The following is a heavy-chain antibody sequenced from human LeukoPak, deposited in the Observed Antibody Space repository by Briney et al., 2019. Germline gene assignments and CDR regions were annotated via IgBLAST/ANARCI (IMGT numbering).Heavy chain of an antibody. CDR3: ARDGEYYYDSSGEKFGY. J-gene: IGHJ4*02. Sequence: ASVKVSCKASGYTFTSYGISWVRQAPGQGLEWMGWISAYNGNTNYAQKLQGRVTMTTDTSTSTAYMELRSLRSDDTAVYYCARDGEYYYDSSGEKFGYWGQGTLVTVSS. D-gene: IGHD3-22*01. V-gene: IGHV1-18*01. CDR1: GYTFTSYG. CDR2: ISAYNGNT.